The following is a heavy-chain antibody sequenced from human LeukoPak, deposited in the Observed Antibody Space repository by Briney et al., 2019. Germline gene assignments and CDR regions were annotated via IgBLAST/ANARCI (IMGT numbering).Heavy chain of an antibody. Sequence: GASVKVSCKASGYTFTSYDINWVRQATGQGLEWMGWMNPNSGNTGYAQKFQGRVTMTRNTSISTAYMELSSLRSEDTAVYYCARGITGTTRGSQDYFDSWGQGTLVTVSS. CDR1: GYTFTSYD. CDR2: MNPNSGNT. CDR3: ARGITGTTRGSQDYFDS. V-gene: IGHV1-8*01. J-gene: IGHJ4*02. D-gene: IGHD1-20*01.